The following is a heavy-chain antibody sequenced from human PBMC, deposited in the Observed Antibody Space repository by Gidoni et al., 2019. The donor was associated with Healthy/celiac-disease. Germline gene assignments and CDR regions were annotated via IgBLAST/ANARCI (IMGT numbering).Heavy chain of an antibody. V-gene: IGHV3-30*18. J-gene: IGHJ6*02. CDR3: AKEIYPGGMDV. D-gene: IGHD3-3*01. CDR1: GFTFSSYG. Sequence: QVQLVASGGGVVQPGRSLSLSCAASGFTFSSYGMHWVRQAPGKGLEWVAVIAYDGSNKYYADSVKGRFTISRDNSKNTLYLQMNSLRAEDTAVYYCAKEIYPGGMDVWGQGTTVTVSS. CDR2: IAYDGSNK.